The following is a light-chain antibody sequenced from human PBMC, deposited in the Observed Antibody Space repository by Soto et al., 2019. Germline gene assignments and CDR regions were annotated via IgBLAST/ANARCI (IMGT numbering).Light chain of an antibody. CDR1: QTINNY. V-gene: IGKV1-39*01. J-gene: IGKJ1*01. CDR2: TTS. CDR3: QQTNTSPLT. Sequence: DIQMTPSPPSLSASVGDSVTITCRSSQTINNYLNWYQQKPGQAPQLLIHTTSTLQSGAPSRFSGSGSGTDYTLTINSLQPEDFATYYCQQTNTSPLTFGQGTKVDFK.